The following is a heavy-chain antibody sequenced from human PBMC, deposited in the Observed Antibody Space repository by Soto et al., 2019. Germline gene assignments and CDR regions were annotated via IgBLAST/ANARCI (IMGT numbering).Heavy chain of an antibody. D-gene: IGHD1-1*01. CDR2: IYYSGST. J-gene: IGHJ6*03. CDR3: ARLGGNGYYMDV. CDR1: GGSISSYY. Sequence: SETLSLTCTVSGGSISSYYWSWIRQPPGKGLEWIGYIYYSGSTNYNPSLKSRVTMSVDTSKNQFSLKVSSVTAAGTAVYYCARLGGNGYYMDVWGKGTTVTVSS. V-gene: IGHV4-59*08.